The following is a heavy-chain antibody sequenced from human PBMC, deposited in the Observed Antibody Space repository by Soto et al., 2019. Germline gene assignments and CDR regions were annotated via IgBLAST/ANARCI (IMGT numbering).Heavy chain of an antibody. J-gene: IGHJ4*02. CDR1: GYTXSRYG. CDR3: ARVRDFWSGYRNDY. Sequence: SXKVSCKASGYTXSRYGIGWVRQAPGQGLEWIGWISAYNCNTNYAQKLQGRVTITTDTSTSTAYMELRSMRSDDTAVYYCARVRDFWSGYRNDYWGQGTLVTVSS. D-gene: IGHD3-3*01. V-gene: IGHV1-18*04. CDR2: ISAYNCNT.